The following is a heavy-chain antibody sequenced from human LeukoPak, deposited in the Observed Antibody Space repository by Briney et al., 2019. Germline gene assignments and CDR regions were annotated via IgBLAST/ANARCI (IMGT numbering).Heavy chain of an antibody. D-gene: IGHD3-3*01. CDR3: ARDQGYYDFWSGFDY. CDR2: ISYDGSNK. CDR1: GFTFSSYA. J-gene: IGHJ4*02. V-gene: IGHV3-30-3*01. Sequence: GGSLRLSCAASGFTFSSYAMHWVRQAPGKGLEWVAVISYDGSNKYYADSVKGRFTISRDNSKNTLYLQMNSLRAEDTAVYYCARDQGYYDFWSGFDYWGQGTLVTVSS.